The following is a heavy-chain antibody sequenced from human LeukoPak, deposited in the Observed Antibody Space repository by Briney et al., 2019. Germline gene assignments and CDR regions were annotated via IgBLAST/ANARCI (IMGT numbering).Heavy chain of an antibody. CDR2: IFYSGST. V-gene: IGHV4-39*07. J-gene: IGHJ6*03. CDR3: AKDGGGTIFGMVIILHYMDV. Sequence: SETLSLTCTVSGGSISTSSYYWGWVRQPPGKGLEWIGNIFYSGSTYYSPSLKSRVTISLDTSRNQFSLKLNSVTAADTAVYYCAKDGGGTIFGMVIILHYMDVWGKGTTVTVSS. CDR1: GGSISTSSYY. D-gene: IGHD3-3*01.